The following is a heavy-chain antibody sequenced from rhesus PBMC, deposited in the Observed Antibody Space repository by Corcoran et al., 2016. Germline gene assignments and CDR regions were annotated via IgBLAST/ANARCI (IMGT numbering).Heavy chain of an antibody. D-gene: IGHD5-24*01. Sequence: EVQLVETGGGLVQPGGALKLSCAASGFTFSSYGMSWVRQAPGKGLEGVSAINSGGSSNYYADSLKGRFTSSRDNSKTTLSLQMNSLRAEDTAVYYCAKRQWVQFAGVDYWGQGVLVTVSS. J-gene: IGHJ4*01. CDR3: AKRQWVQFAGVDY. CDR2: INSGGSSN. V-gene: IGHV3S5*01. CDR1: GFTFSSYG.